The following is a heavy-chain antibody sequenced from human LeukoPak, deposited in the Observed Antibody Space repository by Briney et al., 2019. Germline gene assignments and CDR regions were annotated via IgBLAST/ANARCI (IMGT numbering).Heavy chain of an antibody. CDR1: GSTFSSYE. CDR3: AREKEGYCSRTSCYLDYYYYYMDV. V-gene: IGHV3-7*01. CDR2: IKQDGSEK. Sequence: GGSLRLSCAASGSTFSSYEMNWVRQAPGKGLEWVANIKQDGSEKYYVDSVKGRFTISRDNAKNSLYLQMNSLRAEDTAVYYCAREKEGYCSRTSCYLDYYYYYMDVWGKGTTVTISS. J-gene: IGHJ6*03. D-gene: IGHD2-2*01.